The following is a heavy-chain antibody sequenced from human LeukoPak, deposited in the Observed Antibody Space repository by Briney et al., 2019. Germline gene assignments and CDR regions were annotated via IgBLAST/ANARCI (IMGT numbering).Heavy chain of an antibody. Sequence: SETLSLTCTVSGGSISSSSYYWGWIRQPPGKGLEWIGSIYYSGSTYYNPSLKSRVTISVDTSKNQFSLKLSSVTAADTAVYYCARHASHGSGNGKWFDPWGQGTLVTVSS. V-gene: IGHV4-39*01. CDR2: IYYSGST. D-gene: IGHD3-10*01. J-gene: IGHJ5*02. CDR1: GGSISSSSYY. CDR3: ARHASHGSGNGKWFDP.